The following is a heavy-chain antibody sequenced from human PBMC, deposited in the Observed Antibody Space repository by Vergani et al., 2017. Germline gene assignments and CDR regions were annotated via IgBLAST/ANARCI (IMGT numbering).Heavy chain of an antibody. V-gene: IGHV1-69*01. D-gene: IGHD2-21*01. CDR2: IIPIFGTA. CDR1: GGTFSSYA. Sequence: VQLVESGAEVKKPGSSVKVSCKASGGTFSSYAISWVRQAPGQGLEWMGGIIPIFGTANSAQKFHGRVTITADESTSTAHMELSSLRSEDTAVYYCARKHCGGDCYRGWDYHSYMDVWGKGTTVIVSS. J-gene: IGHJ6*03. CDR3: ARKHCGGDCYRGWDYHSYMDV.